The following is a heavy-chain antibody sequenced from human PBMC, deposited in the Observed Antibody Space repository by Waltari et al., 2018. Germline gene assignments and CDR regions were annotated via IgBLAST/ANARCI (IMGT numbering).Heavy chain of an antibody. Sequence: QVQLVQSGAEVKKPGASVKVSCKVSGYTLPAISIHWVRQAPGKGLEWMGGFDSEDGETNFEQKFQGRFTLTEDTSTETAYLELSSLRSEDTAVYYCATEDLENVGGRTYAAFHIWGQGTMVTVSS. CDR1: GYTLPAIS. CDR2: FDSEDGET. D-gene: IGHD3-16*01. CDR3: ATEDLENVGGRTYAAFHI. V-gene: IGHV1-24*01. J-gene: IGHJ3*02.